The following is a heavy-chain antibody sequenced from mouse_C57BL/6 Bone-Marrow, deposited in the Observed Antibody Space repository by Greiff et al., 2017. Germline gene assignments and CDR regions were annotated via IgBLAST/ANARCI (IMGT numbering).Heavy chain of an antibody. CDR2: ISSGSSTI. V-gene: IGHV5-17*01. Sequence: EVQGVESGGGLVRPGGSLKLSCAASGFTFSDYGMHWVRQAPEQGLEWVAYISSGSSTIYYADTVKGRFTISRDNAKNPLFLQMTSLGSEDTARYYCAKPWYFDVWGTGTTVTVSS. J-gene: IGHJ1*03. CDR1: GFTFSDYG. CDR3: AKPWYFDV.